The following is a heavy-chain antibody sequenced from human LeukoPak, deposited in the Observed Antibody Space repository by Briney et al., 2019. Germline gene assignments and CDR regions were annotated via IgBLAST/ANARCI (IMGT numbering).Heavy chain of an antibody. Sequence: SETLSLTCTVSGGSISTRSYYWAWIRQTPGKGLEWIGNIYYSGSTHYNPSLRSRVTMSVDTSKNHFSLNLTSVTAADTGVYYCARTYSSTYYDFWGQGTLVTVSS. CDR1: GGSISTRSYY. CDR2: IYYSGST. J-gene: IGHJ4*02. V-gene: IGHV4-39*01. CDR3: ARTYSSTYYDF. D-gene: IGHD6-13*01.